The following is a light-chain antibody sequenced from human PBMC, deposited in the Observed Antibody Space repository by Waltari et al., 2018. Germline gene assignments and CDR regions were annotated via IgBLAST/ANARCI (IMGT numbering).Light chain of an antibody. CDR1: SSNTGAGYD. V-gene: IGLV1-40*01. J-gene: IGLJ1*01. CDR2: GNS. Sequence: QSVLTQPPSVSGAPGQRVTIPCTGRSSNTGAGYDVHWYQQLPGTAPKLLIYGNSNRPSGVPDRFSGSKSSTSASLAITGLQAEDEADYYCQSYDSSLSGYVFGTGTKVTVL. CDR3: QSYDSSLSGYV.